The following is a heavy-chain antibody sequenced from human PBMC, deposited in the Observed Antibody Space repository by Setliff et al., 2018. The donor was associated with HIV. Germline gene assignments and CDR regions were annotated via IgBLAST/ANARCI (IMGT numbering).Heavy chain of an antibody. D-gene: IGHD3-3*01. Sequence: ASVKVSCKASGYNFNSHGITWVRQAPGRGLEWVGWSDYNGNTNYAQNFQGRVTMTTDTSTNTAYMDLRSLKSDDTAVYYCARDPTAPSITIFGVVGATYWFDPWGQGTLVTVS. V-gene: IGHV1-18*01. CDR1: GYNFNSHG. CDR2: SDYNGNT. J-gene: IGHJ5*02. CDR3: ARDPTAPSITIFGVVGATYWFDP.